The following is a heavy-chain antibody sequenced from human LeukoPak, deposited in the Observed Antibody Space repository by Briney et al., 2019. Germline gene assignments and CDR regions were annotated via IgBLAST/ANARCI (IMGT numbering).Heavy chain of an antibody. CDR3: AKWHEKLLAFDS. CDR2: IHHTGKN. CDR1: GGSITSYY. V-gene: IGHV4-59*01. D-gene: IGHD1-7*01. Sequence: SETLSLTCAVSGGSITSYYWNWIRQPPGKGLEWIGYIHHTGKNWYNPPLQSRVTLSVDTSKSEFTLRLNSVTAADTAVYYCAKWHEKLLAFDSWGQGTLVTVSS. J-gene: IGHJ4*02.